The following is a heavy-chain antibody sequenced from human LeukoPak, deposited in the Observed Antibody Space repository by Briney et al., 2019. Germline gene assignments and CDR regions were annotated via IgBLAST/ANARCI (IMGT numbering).Heavy chain of an antibody. Sequence: SETLSLTCTVSGGSVSSGSYYWSWIRQPPGKGLEWIGYIYYSGSTYYNPSLKSRVTMSVDTSKNQFSLKLSSVTAVDTAVYYCARWNGNYYGSGSNYYFDYWGQGTLVTVSS. D-gene: IGHD3-10*01. J-gene: IGHJ4*02. V-gene: IGHV4-61*01. CDR1: GGSVSSGSYY. CDR3: ARWNGNYYGSGSNYYFDY. CDR2: IYYSGST.